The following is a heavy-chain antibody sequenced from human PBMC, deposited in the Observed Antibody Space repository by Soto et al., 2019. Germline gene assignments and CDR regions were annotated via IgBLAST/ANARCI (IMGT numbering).Heavy chain of an antibody. CDR1: GGTFSSYA. J-gene: IGHJ6*02. CDR2: IIPIFGTA. D-gene: IGHD2-2*01. Sequence: ASVKVSCKASGGTFSSYAISWVRQAPGQGLEWMGGIIPIFGTANYAQKFQGRVTITADESTSTAYMELSSLRSEDTAVYYCTFSSTINYYYYGMDVWGQGTAVTVSS. V-gene: IGHV1-69*13. CDR3: TFSSTINYYYYGMDV.